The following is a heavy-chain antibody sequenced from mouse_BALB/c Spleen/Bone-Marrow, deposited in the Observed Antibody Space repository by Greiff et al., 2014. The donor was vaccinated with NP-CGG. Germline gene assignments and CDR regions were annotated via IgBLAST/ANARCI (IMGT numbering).Heavy chain of an antibody. J-gene: IGHJ3*01. CDR1: GYAFTNYL. CDR3: AILGGDNGNFAY. CDR2: INPGSGST. D-gene: IGHD2-13*01. Sequence: VQLQQSGAELVRPGTSVKVSCKASGYAFTNYLIEWIKQRPGQGLEWVGRINPGSGSTNYNETFKDKATLTADKSSSTAYIQLSSLTSDDSAVYFCAILGGDNGNFAYWGQGTLVTVSA. V-gene: IGHV1-54*03.